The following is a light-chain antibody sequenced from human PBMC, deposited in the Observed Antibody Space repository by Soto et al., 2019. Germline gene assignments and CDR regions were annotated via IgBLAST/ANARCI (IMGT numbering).Light chain of an antibody. J-gene: IGLJ3*02. CDR2: DVS. CDR1: SSDVGGYNF. Sequence: QSALTQPASVSGSPGQSITISCTGTSSDVGGYNFVSWYQQHPGKAPKLMIYDVSYRPSGVSNRFSGSKSGNTASLTISGLQAEDEADYYCNSYTSSSTWVFGGGTQLTVL. V-gene: IGLV2-14*03. CDR3: NSYTSSSTWV.